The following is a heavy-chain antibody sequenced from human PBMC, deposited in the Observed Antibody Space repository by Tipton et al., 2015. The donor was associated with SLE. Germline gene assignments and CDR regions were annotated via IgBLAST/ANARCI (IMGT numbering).Heavy chain of an antibody. D-gene: IGHD3-3*01. Sequence: TLSLTCDVSGGSISGGGNSWSWIRQAPGKGLEWIGYFSHTGSTYYHPSLKSRAAMSVDRSKNQVSLKLNSVTAADTAVYCCARVHWDYDFWSTFDNWGQGILVTVSS. CDR3: ARVHWDYDFWSTFDN. J-gene: IGHJ4*02. CDR1: GGSISGGGNS. CDR2: FSHTGST. V-gene: IGHV4-30-2*01.